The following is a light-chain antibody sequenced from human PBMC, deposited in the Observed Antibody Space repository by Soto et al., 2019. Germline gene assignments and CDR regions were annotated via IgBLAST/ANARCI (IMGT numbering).Light chain of an antibody. J-gene: IGKJ1*01. V-gene: IGKV3-15*01. CDR1: QSVSSN. CDR3: QQYNNWPRGT. Sequence: EIVMTQYTSPLSVSPWERSTLSFMASQSVSSNLAWYQQKPGQAPRLLIYGASTRATGIPARFSGSGSGTEFTLTISSPQSEDFAVYYCQQYNNWPRGTFGQGTKVDI. CDR2: GAS.